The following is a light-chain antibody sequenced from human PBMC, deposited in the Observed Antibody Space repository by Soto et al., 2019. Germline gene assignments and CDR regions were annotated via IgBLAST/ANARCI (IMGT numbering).Light chain of an antibody. Sequence: DIQMTQSPSSVSASVGDRVSITCRASQGISNWLAWYQQKPGRAPKLLIYAASILQSGVSSRFSGSGSGTDFTLTISSLQPEDFATYYRQQGNSFPFTFGPGTKVDIK. V-gene: IGKV1D-12*01. CDR3: QQGNSFPFT. CDR2: AAS. CDR1: QGISNW. J-gene: IGKJ3*01.